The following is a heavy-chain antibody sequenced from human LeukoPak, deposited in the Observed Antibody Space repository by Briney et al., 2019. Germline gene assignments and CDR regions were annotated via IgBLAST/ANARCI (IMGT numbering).Heavy chain of an antibody. CDR1: GYTFTSYG. D-gene: IGHD6-13*01. J-gene: IGHJ3*02. V-gene: IGHV1-18*01. CDR3: ARDPGYSSSWDSFDI. Sequence: ASVKVSCKASGYTFTSYGISWVRQAPGQGLEWMGWISAYNGNTNYAQKLQGRVTMTTDTSTSTAYMELRSLRSYDTAVYYCARDPGYSSSWDSFDIWGQGTMATVSS. CDR2: ISAYNGNT.